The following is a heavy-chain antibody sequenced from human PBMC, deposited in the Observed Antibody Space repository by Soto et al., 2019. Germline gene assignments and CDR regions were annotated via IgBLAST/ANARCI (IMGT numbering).Heavy chain of an antibody. D-gene: IGHD5-12*01. V-gene: IGHV1-18*01. CDR3: AKAPRGEMATD. CDR1: GYTFINYH. Sequence: QVQLVQSGGEVKKPGASVTVSCKASGYTFINYHITWVRQAPGQGREWMAWINTYNGMTDYAQRFQGRVTMTRDTPTGTAYRELRNLGSDDAAVYFCAKAPRGEMATDWGQGTLVTVSS. CDR2: INTYNGMT. J-gene: IGHJ1*01.